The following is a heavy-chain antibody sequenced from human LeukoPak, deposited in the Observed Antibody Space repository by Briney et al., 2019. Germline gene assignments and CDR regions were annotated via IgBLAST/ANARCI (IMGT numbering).Heavy chain of an antibody. CDR3: AKDLNLQWTLDY. J-gene: IGHJ4*02. V-gene: IGHV3-30*18. CDR2: ISYDGSNK. CDR1: GFTSSSYG. D-gene: IGHD4-11*01. Sequence: GRSLRLSCAASGFTSSSYGMHWVRQAPGKGLEWVAVISYDGSNKYYADSVKGRFTISRDNSKNTLYLQMNSLRAEDTAVYYCAKDLNLQWTLDYWGQGTLVTVSS.